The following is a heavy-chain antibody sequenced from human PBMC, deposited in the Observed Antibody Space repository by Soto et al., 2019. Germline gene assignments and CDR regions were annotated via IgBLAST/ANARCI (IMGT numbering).Heavy chain of an antibody. CDR3: AREYSSGWYDAHAFDI. V-gene: IGHV3-66*01. CDR2: IYSGGST. Sequence: EVQLVESGGGLVQPGRSLRLSCEASGFTDSSNYMSWVRQAPGKGLEWVSVIYSGGSTYYADSVKGRFTISRDNSKNTLYLQMNSLRAEDTAVYYCAREYSSGWYDAHAFDIWGQGTMVTVSS. J-gene: IGHJ3*02. CDR1: GFTDSSNY. D-gene: IGHD6-19*01.